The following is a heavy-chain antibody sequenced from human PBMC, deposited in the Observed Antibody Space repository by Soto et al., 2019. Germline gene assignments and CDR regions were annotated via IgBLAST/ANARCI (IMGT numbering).Heavy chain of an antibody. CDR1: GFSFSIYW. D-gene: IGHD3-10*01. J-gene: IGHJ3*02. CDR3: AREGRRAKLRPEAFDI. V-gene: IGHV3-74*01. CDR2: INSDGSST. Sequence: GGSLRLSCVASGFSFSIYWMHWVRQAPGKGLVWVSRINSDGSSTNYADSVKGRFTISRDNAKNTLYLQMNSLRAEDTAVYYCAREGRRAKLRPEAFDIWGQGTMVTVSS.